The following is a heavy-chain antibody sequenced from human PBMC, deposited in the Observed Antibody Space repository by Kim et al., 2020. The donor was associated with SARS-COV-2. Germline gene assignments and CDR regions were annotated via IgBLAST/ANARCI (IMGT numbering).Heavy chain of an antibody. D-gene: IGHD3-10*01. CDR3: ARVRYYGSGSVSRRIGYYFDY. V-gene: IGHV3-53*04. CDR1: GFTVSSNY. Sequence: GGSLRLSCAASGFTVSSNYMSWVRQAPGKGLEWVSVIYSGGSTYYADSVKGRFTISRHNSKNTLYLQMNSLRAEDTAVYYCARVRYYGSGSVSRRIGYYFDYWGQGTLVTVSS. CDR2: IYSGGST. J-gene: IGHJ4*02.